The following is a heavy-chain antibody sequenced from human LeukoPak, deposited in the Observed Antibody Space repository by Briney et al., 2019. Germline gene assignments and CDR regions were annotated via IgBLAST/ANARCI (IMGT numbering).Heavy chain of an antibody. CDR3: ARDRRIVVVAPSYYYYGMDV. Sequence: SVKVSCKASGYTFTSNYIHWVRQAPGQGLEWMGGIIPIFGTANYAQKFQGRVTITADESTSTAYMELSSLRSEDTAVYYCARDRRIVVVAPSYYYYGMDVWGQGTTVTVSS. V-gene: IGHV1-69*13. D-gene: IGHD2-21*01. CDR2: IIPIFGTA. J-gene: IGHJ6*02. CDR1: GYTFTSNY.